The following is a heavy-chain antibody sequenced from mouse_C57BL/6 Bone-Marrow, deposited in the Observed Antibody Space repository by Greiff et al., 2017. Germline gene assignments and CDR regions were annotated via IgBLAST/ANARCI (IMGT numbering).Heavy chain of an antibody. J-gene: IGHJ2*01. CDR1: GYTFTSYG. Sequence: QVQLQQSGAELARPGASVKLSCKASGYTFTSYGISWVKQRTGQGLEWIGEIYPRSGNTYYNEKFKGKATLTADKSSSTAYMELRSLTSEDSAVYVCARRYYVSSDFDYWGQGTTLTVSS. CDR3: ARRYYVSSDFDY. V-gene: IGHV1-81*01. D-gene: IGHD1-1*01. CDR2: IYPRSGNT.